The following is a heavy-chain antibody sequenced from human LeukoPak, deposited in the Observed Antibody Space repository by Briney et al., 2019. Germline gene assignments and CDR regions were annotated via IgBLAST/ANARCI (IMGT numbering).Heavy chain of an antibody. V-gene: IGHV3-23*01. CDR1: GFTFSSYA. Sequence: GGSLRLSCAASGFTFSSYAMSWVRQAPGKGLEWVSTSSGSGGSTYYADSVKGRFTISRDNSKNTLYLQMNSLRAEDTAVYSCSKERITMVRGLDYWGQGTLVTVSS. D-gene: IGHD3-10*01. J-gene: IGHJ4*02. CDR3: SKERITMVRGLDY. CDR2: SSGSGGST.